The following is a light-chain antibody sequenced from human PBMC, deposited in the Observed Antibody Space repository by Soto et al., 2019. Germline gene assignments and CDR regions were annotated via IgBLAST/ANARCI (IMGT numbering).Light chain of an antibody. CDR1: QSVLYRTNNKNH. J-gene: IGKJ5*01. CDR3: QQYYSSPIT. CDR2: WAS. V-gene: IGKV4-1*01. Sequence: DIVMTQSPDSLAVSLCERATINCKSSQSVLYRTNNKNHLSWYQQKPGQPPKLLFYWASTRESGVPDRFSGSGSGTDFTLTISSLQAEDVAVYYCQQYYSSPITFGQGTRLETK.